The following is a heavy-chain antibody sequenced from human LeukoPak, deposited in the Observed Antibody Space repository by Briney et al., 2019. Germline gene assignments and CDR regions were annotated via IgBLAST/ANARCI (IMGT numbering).Heavy chain of an antibody. D-gene: IGHD3-16*02. Sequence: PSETLSLTCTVSGGSISSGGYYWSWIRQHPGKGLEWIGYIYYSGSTYYNPSLKSRVTISVDTSENQFSLKLSSVTAADTAVYYCARVIAVDYDYVWGSYRPDAFDIWGQGTMVTVSS. J-gene: IGHJ3*02. V-gene: IGHV4-31*03. CDR3: ARVIAVDYDYVWGSYRPDAFDI. CDR2: IYYSGST. CDR1: GGSISSGGYY.